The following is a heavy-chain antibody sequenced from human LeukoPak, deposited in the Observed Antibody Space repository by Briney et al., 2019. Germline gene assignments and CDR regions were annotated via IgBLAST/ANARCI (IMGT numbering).Heavy chain of an antibody. V-gene: IGHV3-21*04. J-gene: IGHJ4*02. D-gene: IGHD3-10*01. CDR1: GFTFTTYS. Sequence: NPGGSLRLSCAASGFTFTTYSMTWVRQAPGKGLEWVSSISSSSSYISYADSVKGRFTISRDNSKNTLYLQMNSLRAEDTAVYYCAKDNGSVLWFGELFNWGQGTLVTVSS. CDR2: ISSSSSYI. CDR3: AKDNGSVLWFGELFN.